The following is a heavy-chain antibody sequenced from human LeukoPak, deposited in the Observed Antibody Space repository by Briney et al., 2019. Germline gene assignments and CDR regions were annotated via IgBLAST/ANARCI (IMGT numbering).Heavy chain of an antibody. V-gene: IGHV4-4*08. Sequence: SETLSLTCTVSGGSISGYYWSWIRQPPGKGLEWIGYIYSSGSTKYNPSLKSRVTMSVETSKNQPSLKLSSVTAADTAVYYCARDSGGTLFDFDYWGQGTLVTVSS. CDR3: ARDSGGTLFDFDY. J-gene: IGHJ4*02. CDR2: IYSSGST. CDR1: GGSISGYY. D-gene: IGHD1-7*01.